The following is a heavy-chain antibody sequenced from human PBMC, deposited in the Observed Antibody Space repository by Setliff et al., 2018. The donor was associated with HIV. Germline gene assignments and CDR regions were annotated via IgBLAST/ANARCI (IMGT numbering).Heavy chain of an antibody. D-gene: IGHD3-3*01. CDR2: INHSGSA. J-gene: IGHJ6*03. CDR1: GGSFSGYY. V-gene: IGHV4-34*01. Sequence: PSETLSLTCAVYGGSFSGYYWSWIRQSPGKGLEWIGEINHSGSAKYNPSLKSRVTISVDTSKNQFSLKLSSVTAADTAVYYCARGTAYYNFWSGYSQDYYYYMDVWGKGTRSPSP. CDR3: ARGTAYYNFWSGYSQDYYYYMDV.